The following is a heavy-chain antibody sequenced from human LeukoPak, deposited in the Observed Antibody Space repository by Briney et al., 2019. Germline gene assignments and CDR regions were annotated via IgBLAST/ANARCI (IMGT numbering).Heavy chain of an antibody. Sequence: SETLSLTCTVSGGSISGSSYYWGWLRQPPGTGLEWIGTIYYSGSTYYNPSLKSRVTISVDTSKSQFSLKLSSVTAADTAVYYCARDGYNPIDYWGHGTLVTVSS. CDR3: ARDGYNPIDY. V-gene: IGHV4-39*02. J-gene: IGHJ4*01. CDR1: GGSISGSSYY. CDR2: IYYSGST. D-gene: IGHD5-24*01.